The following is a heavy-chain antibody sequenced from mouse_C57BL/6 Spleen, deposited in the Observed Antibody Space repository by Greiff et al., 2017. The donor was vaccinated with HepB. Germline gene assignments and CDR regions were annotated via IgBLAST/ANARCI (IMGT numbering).Heavy chain of an antibody. CDR2: ISSGSSTI. CDR3: ARTPLCYGSRYWYFDV. V-gene: IGHV5-17*01. D-gene: IGHD1-1*01. J-gene: IGHJ1*03. CDR1: GFTFSDYG. Sequence: EVKLVESGGGLVKPGGSLKLSCAASGFTFSDYGMHWVRQAPEKGLEWVAYISSGSSTIYYADTVKGRSTISRDNAKNTLFLQLTSLRSEDTAMYYCARTPLCYGSRYWYFDVWGTGTTVTVSS.